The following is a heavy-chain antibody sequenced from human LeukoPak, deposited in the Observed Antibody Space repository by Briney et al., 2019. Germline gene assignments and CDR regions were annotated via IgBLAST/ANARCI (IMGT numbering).Heavy chain of an antibody. CDR1: GGSISSYY. CDR2: IYYSGST. V-gene: IGHV4-59*01. J-gene: IGHJ4*02. Sequence: SETLSLTCTVSGGSISSYYWSWIRQPPGKGLEWIGYIYYSGSTNYNSSFKSRVTISIDTSKNQFSLRLSSVTAADTAVYYCARGTADFWSGYSYYFDYWGQGTLVTVSS. CDR3: ARGTADFWSGYSYYFDY. D-gene: IGHD3-3*01.